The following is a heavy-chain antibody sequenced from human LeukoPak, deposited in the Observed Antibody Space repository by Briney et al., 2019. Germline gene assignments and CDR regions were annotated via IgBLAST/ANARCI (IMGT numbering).Heavy chain of an antibody. CDR3: AELGITMIGGV. J-gene: IGHJ6*04. CDR1: GFTFSSYS. Sequence: PGGSLRLSCAASGFTFSSYSMTWVRQAPGKGLEWVSSISRSSSDIYYADSVKGRITISRDNAKNSLYLQMNSLRAEDTAVYYCAELGITMIGGVWGKGTTVTISS. V-gene: IGHV3-21*01. CDR2: ISRSSSDI. D-gene: IGHD3-10*02.